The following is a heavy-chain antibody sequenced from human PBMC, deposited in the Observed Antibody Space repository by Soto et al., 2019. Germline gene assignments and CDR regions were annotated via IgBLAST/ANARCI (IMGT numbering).Heavy chain of an antibody. CDR2: IYYSGST. V-gene: IGHV4-31*03. CDR1: GGSISSGGYY. J-gene: IGHJ5*02. Sequence: SETLSLTCTVSGGSISSGGYYWSWLSQHPGKGLEWIGYIYYSGSTYYNPSLKSRVTISVDTSKNQFSLKLSSVTAADTAVYYCAREDSSYNWFDPWGQGTLVTVSS. CDR3: AREDSSYNWFDP. D-gene: IGHD5-18*01.